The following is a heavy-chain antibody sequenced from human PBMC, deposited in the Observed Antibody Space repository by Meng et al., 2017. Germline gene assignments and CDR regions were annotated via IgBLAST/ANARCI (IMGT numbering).Heavy chain of an antibody. D-gene: IGHD2-2*02. Sequence: QVQLQESGPRLVRPSQTLSLTCTVSGASISSAVFWIWIRQPPGKDLEWFGYISYSGATHYNPSLKSRLTISVDTAKNQFSLSLSSVTAADTAVYYCARVVGDCASCYKGWFDPWGQGTLVTVSS. CDR1: GASISSAVF. V-gene: IGHV4-30-4*01. CDR2: ISYSGAT. J-gene: IGHJ5*02. CDR3: ARVVGDCASCYKGWFDP.